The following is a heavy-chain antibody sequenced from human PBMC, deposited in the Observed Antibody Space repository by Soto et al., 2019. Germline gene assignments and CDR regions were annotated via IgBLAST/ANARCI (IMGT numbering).Heavy chain of an antibody. CDR3: ARQGGDYDILTGYLDY. Sequence: GESLKISCQGSGYTFSNYWIGWVRQMPGKGLEWMGIINPDDFETKYSPSFQGRVTISADLSINTAYLQWSSLKASDTAMYYCARQGGDYDILTGYLDYWGQGTLVTVSS. J-gene: IGHJ4*02. V-gene: IGHV5-51*01. CDR2: INPDDFET. D-gene: IGHD3-9*01. CDR1: GYTFSNYW.